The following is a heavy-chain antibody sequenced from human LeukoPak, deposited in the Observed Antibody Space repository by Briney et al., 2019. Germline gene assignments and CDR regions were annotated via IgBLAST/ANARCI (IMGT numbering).Heavy chain of an antibody. CDR3: ARRDTTLVTSFDF. D-gene: IGHD5-18*01. Sequence: PSETLSLTCAVYGGSFTDYYWTWIRQPPGEGLEWIGEINHSGSTNYNPSLKSRVTVSVDPSKNQFSLILSSVTAADTAVYYCARRDTTLVTSFDFWGQGNLVTVSS. CDR1: GGSFTDYY. V-gene: IGHV4-34*01. J-gene: IGHJ4*02. CDR2: INHSGST.